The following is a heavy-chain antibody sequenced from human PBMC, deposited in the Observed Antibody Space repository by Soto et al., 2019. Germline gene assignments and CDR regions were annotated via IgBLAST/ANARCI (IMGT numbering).Heavy chain of an antibody. J-gene: IGHJ6*02. D-gene: IGHD3-3*01. Sequence: PSETLSLTCAVYGGSFSCYYWSWVRQPPGKGLEWIGEINHSGSTNYNPSLKSRVTISVDTSKNQFSLKLSSVTAADTAVYYCARGPXQLRFLEWLSQGYGMDVWGQGTTVTVSS. CDR1: GGSFSCYY. CDR2: INHSGST. V-gene: IGHV4-34*01. CDR3: ARGPXQLRFLEWLSQGYGMDV.